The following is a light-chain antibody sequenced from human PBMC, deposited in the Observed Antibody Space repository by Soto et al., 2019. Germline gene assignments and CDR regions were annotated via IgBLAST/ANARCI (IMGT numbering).Light chain of an antibody. CDR2: GTS. J-gene: IGKJ2*01. Sequence: AIQMTQSPSSLSVSVGDRVTITCRASQDIRNDLGWYQQKPGKAPKLLIYGTSNLQSGVPSRFSGSGSGTDFTLTISSLQPEDFAIDYCLQYYISPYTFGQGTKLEIK. V-gene: IGKV1-6*01. CDR3: LQYYISPYT. CDR1: QDIRND.